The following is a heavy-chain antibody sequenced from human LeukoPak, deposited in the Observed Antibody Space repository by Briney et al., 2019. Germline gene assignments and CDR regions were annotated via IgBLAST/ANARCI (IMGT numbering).Heavy chain of an antibody. D-gene: IGHD3-10*01. CDR1: GFTVSSNY. J-gene: IGHJ4*02. CDR2: IYSGGST. CDR3: AKSLLTMVRGTRILDY. V-gene: IGHV3-66*01. Sequence: GGSLRLSCAASGFTVSSNYMSWVRQAPGKGLEWVSVIYSGGSTYYADSVKGRFTISRDNSKNTLYLQMNSLRAEDTAVYFCAKSLLTMVRGTRILDYWGQGTLVTVSS.